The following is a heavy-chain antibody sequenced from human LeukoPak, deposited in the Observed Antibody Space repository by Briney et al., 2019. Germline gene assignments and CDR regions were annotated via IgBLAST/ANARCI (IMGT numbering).Heavy chain of an antibody. CDR2: IYYSGST. J-gene: IGHJ3*02. D-gene: IGHD6-19*01. CDR1: GGSLSSYY. V-gene: IGHV4-59*01. CDR3: ARGRTAVAGPGAFDI. Sequence: SETLSLTCTVSGGSLSSYYWSWIRQPPGKGLEWSGYIYYSGSTNYNPSLKSRVTISVDTSKNQFSLKLSSVTAADTAVYYCARGRTAVAGPGAFDIWGQGTMVTVSS.